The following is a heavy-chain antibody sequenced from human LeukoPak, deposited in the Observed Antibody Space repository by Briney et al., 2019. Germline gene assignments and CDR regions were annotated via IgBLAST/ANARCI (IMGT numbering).Heavy chain of an antibody. Sequence: PGGSLRLSCAASGFTFSSYWMSWVRQAPGKGLEWVANIKQDGSEKYYVDSVKGRFTISRDNAKNSLYLQMNSLRAEDTAVYYCAREKHMVRGVIIGAFDIWGQGTMVTVSS. D-gene: IGHD3-10*01. CDR2: IKQDGSEK. CDR1: GFTFSSYW. CDR3: AREKHMVRGVIIGAFDI. V-gene: IGHV3-7*01. J-gene: IGHJ3*02.